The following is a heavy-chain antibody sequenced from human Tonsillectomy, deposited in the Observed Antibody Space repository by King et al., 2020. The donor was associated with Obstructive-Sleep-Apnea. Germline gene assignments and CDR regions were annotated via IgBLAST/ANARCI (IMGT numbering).Heavy chain of an antibody. CDR1: GFTFNNYV. Sequence: VQLVESGGGVVQPGRSLRLSCGASGFTFNNYVIHWVRQAPGKGLEWVAAIWYDGSNKYYADSVKGRFTISRDNSKNMLYLQMNSLRAEDTAVYYCAKDGAMVTIGFDYWGQGTLVTVSS. CDR2: IWYDGSNK. V-gene: IGHV3-33*06. J-gene: IGHJ4*02. D-gene: IGHD5-24*01. CDR3: AKDGAMVTIGFDY.